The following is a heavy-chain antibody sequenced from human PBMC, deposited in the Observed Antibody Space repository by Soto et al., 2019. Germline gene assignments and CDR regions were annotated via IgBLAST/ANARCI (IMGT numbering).Heavy chain of an antibody. J-gene: IGHJ4*02. D-gene: IGHD2-15*01. CDR2: ISYVGGNN. CDR3: AKDVILYLREDTNSLDY. Sequence: AGSLSLSCAASGFTVTNHGMHWVSHAPGKGLEWVAVISYVGGNNYYGDSVKGRLTISTDNPTNTLYLQMHSLRAEETAVYYCAKDVILYLREDTNSLDYWGQGTLVTVSS. CDR1: GFTVTNHG. V-gene: IGHV3-30*18.